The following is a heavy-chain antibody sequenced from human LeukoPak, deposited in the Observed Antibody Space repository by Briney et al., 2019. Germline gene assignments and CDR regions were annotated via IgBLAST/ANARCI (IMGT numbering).Heavy chain of an antibody. CDR1: GYSISSGYY. CDR3: ARHPYSSSWYDWGWFDP. D-gene: IGHD6-13*01. V-gene: IGHV4-38-2*02. J-gene: IGHJ5*02. CDR2: IYHSGST. Sequence: SGTLSLTCTVSGYSISSGYYWGWIRQPPGKGLEWIGSIYHSGSTYYNPSLKSRVTISVDTSKNQFSLKLSSVTAADTAVYYCARHPYSSSWYDWGWFDPWGQGTLVTVSS.